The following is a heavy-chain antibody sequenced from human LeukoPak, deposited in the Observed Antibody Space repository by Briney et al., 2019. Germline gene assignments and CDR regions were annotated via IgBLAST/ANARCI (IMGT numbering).Heavy chain of an antibody. V-gene: IGHV4-59*11. CDR3: ASLTVAAYFDY. D-gene: IGHD4-23*01. CDR2: IYYSGST. J-gene: IGHJ4*02. CDR1: GGSISSHY. Sequence: PSETLSLTCTVSGGSISSHYWSWIRQPPGKGLEWIGYIYYSGSTNHNPSLKSRVTISVDTSKNQFSLKLSSVTAADTAVYYCASLTVAAYFDYWGQGTLVTVSS.